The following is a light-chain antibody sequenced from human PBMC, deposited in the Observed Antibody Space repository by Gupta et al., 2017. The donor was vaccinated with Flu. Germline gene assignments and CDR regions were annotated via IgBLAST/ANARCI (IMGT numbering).Light chain of an antibody. J-gene: IGLJ1*01. CDR1: SSNIGAGYD. CDR3: LSYDSSLSGYV. V-gene: IGLV1-40*01. CDR2: GDS. Sequence: QSVLTPPPSVSGAPGQRVTISCTGSSSNIGAGYDVHWYQQLPGTAPKLLIYGDSNRPSGVPDRFSGSKSGTSASLAITGLQAEDEADYYCLSYDSSLSGYVFGTGTKVTVL.